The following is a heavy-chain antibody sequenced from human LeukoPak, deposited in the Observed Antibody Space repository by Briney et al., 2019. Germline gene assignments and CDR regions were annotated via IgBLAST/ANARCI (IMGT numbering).Heavy chain of an antibody. Sequence: SETLSLTCTVSGDSISGNYWTWIRQPPRKGLEGIGYIYYSGSTNYNASLKSRVTISVDTSKNQFSLKLSSVTAADTAVYYCARLGDGDNLRYFDYWGQGTLVTVSS. D-gene: IGHD5-24*01. V-gene: IGHV4-59*08. CDR1: GDSISGNY. CDR2: IYYSGST. J-gene: IGHJ4*02. CDR3: ARLGDGDNLRYFDY.